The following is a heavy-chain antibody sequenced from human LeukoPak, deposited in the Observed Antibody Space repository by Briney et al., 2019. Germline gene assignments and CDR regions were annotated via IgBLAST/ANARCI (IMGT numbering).Heavy chain of an antibody. V-gene: IGHV3-23*01. CDR3: AKGDRPGCSSTSCYLDY. CDR2: ISGSGGST. CDR1: GFTVGNNY. J-gene: IGHJ4*02. Sequence: GGSLRLSCAASGFTVGNNYMNWVRQAPGKGLEWVSAISGSGGSTYYADSVKGRFTISRDNSKNTLYLQMNSLRAEDTAVYYCAKGDRPGCSSTSCYLDYWGQGTLVTVSS. D-gene: IGHD2-2*01.